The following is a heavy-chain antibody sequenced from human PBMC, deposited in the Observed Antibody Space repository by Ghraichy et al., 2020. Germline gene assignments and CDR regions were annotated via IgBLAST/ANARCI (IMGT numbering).Heavy chain of an antibody. CDR1: GFTFSDYY. D-gene: IGHD3-22*01. Sequence: GGSLILSCAASGFTFSDYYMSWIRQAPGKGLEWVSYISSSGSTIYYADSVKGRFTISRDNAKNSLYLQMNSLRAEDTAVYYCARLAYYYDSSGRRDDAFDIWGQGTMVTVSS. CDR3: ARLAYYYDSSGRRDDAFDI. CDR2: ISSSGSTI. V-gene: IGHV3-11*01. J-gene: IGHJ3*02.